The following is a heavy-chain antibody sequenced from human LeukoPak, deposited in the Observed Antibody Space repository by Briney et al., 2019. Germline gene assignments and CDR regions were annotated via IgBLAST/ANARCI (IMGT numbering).Heavy chain of an antibody. V-gene: IGHV3-53*01. J-gene: IGHJ4*02. D-gene: IGHD1-26*01. CDR2: IYSGGST. CDR3: ARGVGSGSRLRAGDY. Sequence: GGSLRLSCAASGFTFSSYSMNWVRQAPGKGLEWVSVIYSGGSTYYADSVKGRFTISRDNSKNTLYLQMNSLRAEDTAVYCCARGVGSGSRLRAGDYWGQGTLVTVSS. CDR1: GFTFSSYS.